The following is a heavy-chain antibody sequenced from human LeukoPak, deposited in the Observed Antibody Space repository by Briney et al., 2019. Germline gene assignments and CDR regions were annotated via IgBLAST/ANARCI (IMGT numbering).Heavy chain of an antibody. J-gene: IGHJ4*02. D-gene: IGHD2-15*01. V-gene: IGHV4-30-4*01. CDR1: GGSISSGDYY. CDR3: ARVIVVVVAANNYFDY. Sequence: SQTLSLTCTVSGGSISSGDYYWSWIRQPPGKGLEWIGYTYYSGSTYYNPSLKSRVTISVDTSKNQFSLKLSSVTAADTAVYYCARVIVVVVAANNYFDYWGQGTLVTVSS. CDR2: TYYSGST.